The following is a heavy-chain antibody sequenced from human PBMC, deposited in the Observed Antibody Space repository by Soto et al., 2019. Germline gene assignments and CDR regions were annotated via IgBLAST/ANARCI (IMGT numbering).Heavy chain of an antibody. CDR2: IYSDGRT. CDR3: AREIDY. CDR1: GFTVSTIY. Sequence: GGSLRLSCAASGFTVSTIYMSWVRQAPGKGLEWVSTIYSDGRTYYADSVKGRFTMSRDDAKNTLFLQMNSLRVEDTAVYYCAREIDYCGQGTLVTVSS. J-gene: IGHJ4*02. V-gene: IGHV3-66*01.